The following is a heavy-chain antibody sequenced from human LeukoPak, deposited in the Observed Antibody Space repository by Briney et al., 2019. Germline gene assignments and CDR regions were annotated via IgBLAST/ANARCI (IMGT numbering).Heavy chain of an antibody. CDR3: ARIYCSGGSCYSDY. Sequence: PSETLSLTCTVSGGSISSYYWSWIRQPPGKGLEWIGYIYYSGSNNYNPSLKSRVTISVDTSKNQFSLKLSSVTAADTAVYYCARIYCSGGSCYSDYWGQGTLVTVSS. D-gene: IGHD2-15*01. CDR2: IYYSGSN. CDR1: GGSISSYY. V-gene: IGHV4-59*12. J-gene: IGHJ4*02.